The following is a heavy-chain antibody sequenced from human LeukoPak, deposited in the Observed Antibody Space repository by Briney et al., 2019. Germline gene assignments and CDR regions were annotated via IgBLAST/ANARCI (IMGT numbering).Heavy chain of an antibody. V-gene: IGHV3-23*01. CDR2: ISGRGGST. J-gene: IGHJ6*03. Sequence: GGSLRLSCAASRLTFSSYAMSWVREAPGKGLEWVSAISGRGGSTYYADSVKGRFTISRDNSKNTLYLQMNSLRAEDTAVYYCAKAGLARDYYYYYMDVWGKGTTVTVSS. CDR3: AKAGLARDYYYYYMDV. D-gene: IGHD7-27*01. CDR1: RLTFSSYA.